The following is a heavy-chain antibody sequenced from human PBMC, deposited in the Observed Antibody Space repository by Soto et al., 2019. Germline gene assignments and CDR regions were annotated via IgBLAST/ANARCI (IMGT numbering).Heavy chain of an antibody. J-gene: IGHJ6*02. CDR3: AKVAASPYYYYGMDV. D-gene: IGHD6-25*01. CDR1: GFTFSSYG. CDR2: ISYDGSNK. V-gene: IGHV3-30*18. Sequence: GGSLRLSCAASGFTFSSYGMHWVRQAPGKGLEWVAVISYDGSNKYYADSVKGRFTISRDNSKNTLYLQMNSLRAEDTAVYYCAKVAASPYYYYGMDVWGQGTTVTVYS.